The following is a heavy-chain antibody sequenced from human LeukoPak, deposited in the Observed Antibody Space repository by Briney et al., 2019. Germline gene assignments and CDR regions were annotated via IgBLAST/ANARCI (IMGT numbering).Heavy chain of an antibody. CDR1: GDSVSSDSAA. V-gene: IGHV6-1*01. D-gene: IGHD2-15*01. J-gene: IGHJ4*02. CDR3: ARGVHSYYFDY. CDR2: TYYRSKWYN. Sequence: SQTLSLTCAISGDSVSSDSAAWSWIRQSPSRGLEWLGRTYYRSKWYNDYAISVKSRITIDPGTSKNQFSLQLNSVTPEDTAVYYCARGVHSYYFDYWGQGTLVTVSS.